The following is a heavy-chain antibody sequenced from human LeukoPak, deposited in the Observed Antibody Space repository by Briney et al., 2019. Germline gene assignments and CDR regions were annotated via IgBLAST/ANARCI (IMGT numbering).Heavy chain of an antibody. CDR1: GYTFTGHY. Sequence: GASVKVSCKGSGYTFTGHYMHWVRQAPGQGLEWMGWINSDSGGTKYAQKFQGSVIMTRVTSISTAYMELSRLKSDDTAVYYCARGRVHSWSDAFDIWGQGTTVTVSS. J-gene: IGHJ3*02. CDR2: INSDSGGT. CDR3: ARGRVHSWSDAFDI. D-gene: IGHD1-1*01. V-gene: IGHV1-2*02.